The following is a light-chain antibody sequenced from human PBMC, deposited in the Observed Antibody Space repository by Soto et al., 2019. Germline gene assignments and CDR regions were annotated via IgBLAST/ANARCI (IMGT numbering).Light chain of an antibody. CDR1: QSVSSN. J-gene: IGKJ4*01. Sequence: EIVMTQSPATLSVSPGERATLSCRASQSVSSNLAWYQKKPGQAPRLLIYGASNRATGIPARFSGSGSGTEFTLTISSLQSEDFAVYYCQQYNNWLTFGGGTKVESK. V-gene: IGKV3-15*01. CDR2: GAS. CDR3: QQYNNWLT.